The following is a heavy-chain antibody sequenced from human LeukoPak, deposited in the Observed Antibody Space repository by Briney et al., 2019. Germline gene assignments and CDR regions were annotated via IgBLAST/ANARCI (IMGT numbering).Heavy chain of an antibody. CDR1: GFTFSSYA. J-gene: IGHJ4*02. CDR3: AREVGAIDY. Sequence: PGGSLRLSCAASGFTFSSYAMHWVRQAPGKGLEWVAVISYDGSNKYYADSVKGRFTISRDNSKNTLYLQMNSLRAEDTAVYYCAREVGAIDYWGQGTLVTVSS. CDR2: ISYDGSNK. D-gene: IGHD1-26*01. V-gene: IGHV3-30-3*01.